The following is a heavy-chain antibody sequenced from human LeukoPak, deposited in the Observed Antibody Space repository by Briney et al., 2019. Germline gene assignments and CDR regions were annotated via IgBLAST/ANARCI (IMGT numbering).Heavy chain of an antibody. D-gene: IGHD6-19*01. CDR3: ATSSGWDYYFDY. J-gene: IGHJ4*02. CDR1: GYTFTSYG. CDR2: ISAYNGST. V-gene: IGHV1-18*01. Sequence: ASVKVSCKASGYTFTSYGISWVRQAPGQGLEWMGWISAYNGSTSYAQKFQGRVTMTRDTSTSTVYMELSSLRSEDTAVYYCATSSGWDYYFDYWGQGTLVTVSS.